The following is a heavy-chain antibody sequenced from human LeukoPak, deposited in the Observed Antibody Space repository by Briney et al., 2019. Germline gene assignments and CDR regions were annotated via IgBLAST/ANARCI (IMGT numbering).Heavy chain of an antibody. CDR2: IWYDGSNK. CDR3: ASLAMADAFDI. D-gene: IGHD5-24*01. V-gene: IGHV3-33*01. Sequence: GGSLRLSCAASGFTFSSYGMHWVRQAPGKGLEWVAVIWYDGSNKYYADSVKGRFTISRDNSKNTLYLQMNSLRAEDTAVYYCASLAMADAFDIWGQGTMVTVSS. J-gene: IGHJ3*02. CDR1: GFTFSSYG.